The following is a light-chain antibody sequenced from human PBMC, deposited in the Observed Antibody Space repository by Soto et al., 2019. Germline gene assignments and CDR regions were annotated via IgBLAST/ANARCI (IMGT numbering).Light chain of an antibody. J-gene: IGLJ2*01. CDR1: TTDVGGYNY. CDR2: EVS. V-gene: IGLV2-14*01. Sequence: QSVLTRPASVSGSPGQAITISCTGTTTDVGGYNYVSWYQQHPGKAPKLMIHEVSNRPSGVSNRFSGSKSGNTASLTISGLQAEDEADYYCSSFTSTSTYVLFGGGTKVTVL. CDR3: SSFTSTSTYVL.